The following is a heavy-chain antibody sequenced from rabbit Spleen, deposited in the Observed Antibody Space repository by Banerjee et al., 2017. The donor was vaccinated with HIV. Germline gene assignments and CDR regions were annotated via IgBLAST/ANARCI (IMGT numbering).Heavy chain of an antibody. CDR1: GFSFSNSYW. CDR2: IRGANSGDI. CDR3: ARADIGDMNRFKL. V-gene: IGHV1S45*01. J-gene: IGHJ4*01. D-gene: IGHD2-1*01. Sequence: QEQLEESGGDLVKPEGSLTLTCTVSGFSFSNSYWICWVRQPPGKRPEWIGCIRGANSGDIWYANWATGRFTISKTSPTTVTLQMTSLTAADTATYFCARADIGDMNRFKLWGQGTLVTVS.